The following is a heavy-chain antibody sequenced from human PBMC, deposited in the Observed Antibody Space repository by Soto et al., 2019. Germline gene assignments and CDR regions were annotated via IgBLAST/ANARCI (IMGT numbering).Heavy chain of an antibody. CDR3: ASRTKVEMATLGHY. V-gene: IGHV3-74*01. CDR2: INSDGSST. D-gene: IGHD5-12*01. J-gene: IGHJ4*02. CDR1: GFTFSSYW. Sequence: PGGSLRLSCAASGFTFSSYWMHWFRQAPGKGLVWVSRINSDGSSTSYADSVKGRFTISRDNAKNTLYLQMNSLGAEDTAVYYCASRTKVEMATLGHYWGQGTLVTVSS.